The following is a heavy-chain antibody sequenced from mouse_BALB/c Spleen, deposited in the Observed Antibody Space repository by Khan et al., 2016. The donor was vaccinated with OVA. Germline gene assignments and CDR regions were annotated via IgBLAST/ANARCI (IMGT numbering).Heavy chain of an antibody. Sequence: EVQLQESGPGLVKPSQSLSLTCTVTGYSITSGYAWNWIRQFPGKKLEWMGYISYSGVTSYTSSLKSRISITRDTSKNQFFLQLNSVTTEDTATYYCARVNYYGYYFDYWGQGTTLTVSS. D-gene: IGHD1-1*01. CDR3: ARVNYYGYYFDY. CDR1: GYSITSGYA. J-gene: IGHJ2*01. V-gene: IGHV3-2*02. CDR2: ISYSGVT.